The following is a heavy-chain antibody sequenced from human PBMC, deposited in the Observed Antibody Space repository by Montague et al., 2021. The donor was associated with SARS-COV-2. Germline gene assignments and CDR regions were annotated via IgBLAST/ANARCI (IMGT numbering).Heavy chain of an antibody. CDR2: ISGSAQHT. D-gene: IGHD1-26*01. CDR3: ARTYSGSYYSHFDY. CDR1: GFPFSSYA. Sequence: SLRLSCAASGFPFSSYAISWVRQAPGKGLEWVSGISGSAQHTYYADSVKGRFTISRDNSKNTLSLQMSSLRAEDTAVYYCARTYSGSYYSHFDYWGQGTLVTVSS. J-gene: IGHJ4*02. V-gene: IGHV3-23*01.